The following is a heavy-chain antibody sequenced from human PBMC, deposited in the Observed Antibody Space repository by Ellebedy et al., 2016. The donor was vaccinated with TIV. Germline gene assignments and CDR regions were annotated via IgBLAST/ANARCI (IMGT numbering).Heavy chain of an antibody. J-gene: IGHJ3*01. V-gene: IGHV4-4*07. CDR2: LHPSGTP. Sequence: GSLRLSCAVSGVSITSHFWTWIRQPAGGGLEWIGRLHPSGTPNYNPSLKSRVIVSRDTSKDQFSLKLRSVTAADTAVYYCARHGPQWFDAFDLWGQGTLVTVSS. CDR1: GVSITSHF. D-gene: IGHD3-22*01. CDR3: ARHGPQWFDAFDL.